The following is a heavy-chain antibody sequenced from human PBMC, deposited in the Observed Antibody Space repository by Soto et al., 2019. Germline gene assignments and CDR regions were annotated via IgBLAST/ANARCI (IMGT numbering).Heavy chain of an antibody. V-gene: IGHV4-4*02. Sequence: QVQLQESGPGLVKPSGTLSLTCAVSGGSISSSNWWSWVRQPPGKGLEWIGELYHSGTTNYNPSLKSRVTISLNKSKNQFYVELDSVTAADTAVYYFAARRDGHPTLDYWGQGTLVTVSS. CDR1: GGSISSSNW. CDR2: LYHSGTT. CDR3: AARRDGHPTLDY. J-gene: IGHJ4*02.